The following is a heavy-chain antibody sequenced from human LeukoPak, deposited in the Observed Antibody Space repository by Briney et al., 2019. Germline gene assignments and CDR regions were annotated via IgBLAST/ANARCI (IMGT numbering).Heavy chain of an antibody. CDR2: IRYDGSNK. V-gene: IGHV3-30*02. CDR3: AKVGVGGSSTSCSD. J-gene: IGHJ4*02. CDR1: GFTFSSYG. Sequence: GGSLRLSCAASGFTFSSYGMHWVRQAPGKGLEWVAFIRYDGSNKYYADSVKGRFTISRDNSKNTLYLQMNSQRAEDTAVYYCAKVGVGGSSTSCSDWGQGTLVTVSS. D-gene: IGHD2-2*01.